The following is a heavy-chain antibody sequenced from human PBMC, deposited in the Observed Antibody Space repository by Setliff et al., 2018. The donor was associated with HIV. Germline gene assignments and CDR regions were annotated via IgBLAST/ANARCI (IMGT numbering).Heavy chain of an antibody. CDR1: GYNFSSCA. CDR3: VRVRVGGSLYFDF. D-gene: IGHD1-26*01. J-gene: IGHJ4*02. V-gene: IGHV1-3*03. CDR2: MNAASGKT. Sequence: ASVEVSCKASGYNFSSCALHWVRQAPGQRLEWLGWMNAASGKTKYSEEFQNSISFTRDTSANIGYLEVTKLRSEDMAIYYCVRVRVGGSLYFDFWGQGTPVTVSS.